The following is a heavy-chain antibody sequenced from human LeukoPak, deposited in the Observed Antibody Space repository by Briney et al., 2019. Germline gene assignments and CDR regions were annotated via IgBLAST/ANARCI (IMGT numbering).Heavy chain of an antibody. Sequence: GGSLRLSCAASGFTFDDYTMHWVRQVPGKGREWVSLIDWIGHSTNYADSVKGRFTVSRDNSKNSLYLQMNSLRPEDTALYYCVKDDYGPFDIWGPGTMVTVSS. D-gene: IGHD4-17*01. V-gene: IGHV3-43*01. CDR2: IDWIGHST. J-gene: IGHJ3*02. CDR3: VKDDYGPFDI. CDR1: GFTFDDYT.